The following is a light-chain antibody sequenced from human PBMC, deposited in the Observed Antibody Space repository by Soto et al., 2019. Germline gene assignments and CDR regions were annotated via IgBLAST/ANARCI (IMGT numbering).Light chain of an antibody. V-gene: IGKV1-12*01. Sequence: DIPLTPSPSILSASVGDIDPITPPASPAISNYLNWYQQKPGKAPNLLLHTVSRLQSGVPSRFSGSGSGTDFTLTISSLQPEDFATYDCQQANSFPLTFGQGTKVDIK. CDR2: TVS. J-gene: IGKJ1*01. CDR3: QQANSFPLT. CDR1: PAISNY.